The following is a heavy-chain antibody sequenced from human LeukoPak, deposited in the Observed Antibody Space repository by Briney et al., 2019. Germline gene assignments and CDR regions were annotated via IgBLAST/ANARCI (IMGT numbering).Heavy chain of an antibody. D-gene: IGHD3-10*01. Sequence: KPSETLSLTCAVYGGSFSGYYWSWIRQPPGKGLEWIGEINHSGSTNYNPSLKSRVTISVDTSKNQFSLKLSSVTAADTAVYYCARAGGAGYYYGSGSYYPDYWGQGTLVTVSS. CDR3: ARAGGAGYYYGSGSYYPDY. CDR2: INHSGST. CDR1: GGSFSGYY. J-gene: IGHJ4*02. V-gene: IGHV4-34*01.